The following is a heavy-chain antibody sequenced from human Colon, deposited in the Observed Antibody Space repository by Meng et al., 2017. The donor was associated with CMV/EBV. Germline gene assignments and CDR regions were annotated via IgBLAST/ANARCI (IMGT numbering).Heavy chain of an antibody. CDR1: SIGSGDSY. CDR3: ARTQDCSSTSCYTGFDP. J-gene: IGHJ5*02. CDR2: IKYSGRT. D-gene: IGHD2-2*01. Sequence: SIGSGDSYWTWIRQPPGQGLEWIGFIKYSGRTYYNPSLKSRLTILLDTSKNQFSLRLSSVTAADTAVYYCARTQDCSSTSCYTGFDPWGQGNLVTVSS. V-gene: IGHV4-30-4*08.